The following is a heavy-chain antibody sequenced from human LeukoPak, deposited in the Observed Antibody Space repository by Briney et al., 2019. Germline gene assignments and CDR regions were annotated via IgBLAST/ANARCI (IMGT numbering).Heavy chain of an antibody. J-gene: IGHJ5*02. CDR3: ARGYGGLASFDP. CDR2: MNPNSGNT. Sequence: GASVKASCKASGYTFTSYDINWVRQATGQGLEWMGWMNPNSGNTGYAQKFQGRVTLTRNTSISTAYMELSSLRSEDTAVYYCARGYGGLASFDPWGQGTLVTVSS. CDR1: GYTFTSYD. V-gene: IGHV1-8*01. D-gene: IGHD4-17*01.